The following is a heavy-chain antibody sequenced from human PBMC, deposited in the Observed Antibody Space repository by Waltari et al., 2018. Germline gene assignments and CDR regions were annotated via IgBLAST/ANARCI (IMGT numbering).Heavy chain of an antibody. D-gene: IGHD6-13*01. Sequence: QLQLQESGPGLVKPSETLSLTCTVPGGSISSSSYYWGWSRQPPGKGLEWIGNIYYSGSTYYNPSLKRRVTISVDTSKSHFSLRLSSVTAADTAVYYCARQGFTRGLAAATMGVDYWGQGSLVTVSS. CDR1: GGSISSSSYY. V-gene: IGHV4-39*01. J-gene: IGHJ4*02. CDR2: IYYSGST. CDR3: ARQGFTRGLAAATMGVDY.